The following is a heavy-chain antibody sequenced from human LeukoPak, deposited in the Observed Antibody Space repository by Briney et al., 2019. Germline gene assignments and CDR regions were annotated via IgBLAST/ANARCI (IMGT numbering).Heavy chain of an antibody. V-gene: IGHV1-2*04. J-gene: IGHJ3*02. CDR1: GYTFTGYY. Sequence: GASVKVSCKASGYTFTGYYIHWVRQAPGQGLEWMGWINPDSGGANSAQKFQDWVTMTRDTSISTAYMELSRLRSDDTAVYYCARDRAVGYCSGGSCSRAPDAFDIWGQGTMVTVSS. D-gene: IGHD2-15*01. CDR2: INPDSGGA. CDR3: ARDRAVGYCSGGSCSRAPDAFDI.